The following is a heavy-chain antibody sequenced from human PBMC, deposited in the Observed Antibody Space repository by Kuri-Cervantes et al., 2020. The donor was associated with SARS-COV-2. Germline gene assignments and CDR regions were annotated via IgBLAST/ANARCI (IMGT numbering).Heavy chain of an antibody. CDR3: ARDFPGYCSGGSCGGQFGY. J-gene: IGHJ4*02. CDR2: MYYTGST. V-gene: IGHV4-61*08. Sequence: ESLKISCAVSGYSISSGGYYWSWIRQPPGKGLEWLGYMYYTGSTNYNPSLKSRVTISVDTSKNQFSLKLSSVTAADTAVYYCARDFPGYCSGGSCGGQFGYWGQGTLVTVSS. D-gene: IGHD2-15*01. CDR1: GYSISSGGYY.